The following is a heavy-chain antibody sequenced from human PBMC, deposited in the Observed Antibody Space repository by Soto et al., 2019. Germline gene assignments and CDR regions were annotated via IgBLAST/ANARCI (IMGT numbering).Heavy chain of an antibody. CDR2: ISSSSSYI. CDR3: ARESPMVRGVIITSLHYYYMDV. Sequence: GGSLRLSCAASGFTFSSYSMNWVRQAPGKGLEWVSSISSSSSYIYYADSVKGRFTISRDNAKNSLYLQMNSLRAEDTAVYYCARESPMVRGVIITSLHYYYMDVWGKGTTVTVSS. J-gene: IGHJ6*03. D-gene: IGHD3-10*01. V-gene: IGHV3-21*01. CDR1: GFTFSSYS.